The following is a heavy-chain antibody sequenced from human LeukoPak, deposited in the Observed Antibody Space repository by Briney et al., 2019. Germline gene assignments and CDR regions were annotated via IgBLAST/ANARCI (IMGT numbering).Heavy chain of an antibody. D-gene: IGHD5-18*01. CDR2: IYPGDSDT. CDR3: ARQQGYSYGYNWFDP. CDR1: GYSFTSYW. Sequence: GESLKISCKGSGYSFTSYWIGWVRQMPGKGLEWMGIIYPGDSDTRYSPSFQGQVTISADKSISTAYLQWGSLKASDTAMYYCARQQGYSYGYNWFDPWGQGTLVTVSS. J-gene: IGHJ5*02. V-gene: IGHV5-51*01.